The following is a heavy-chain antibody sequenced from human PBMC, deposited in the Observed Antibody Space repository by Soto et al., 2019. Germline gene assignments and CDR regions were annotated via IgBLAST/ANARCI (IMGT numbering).Heavy chain of an antibody. Sequence: GGSLRLSCAASGFKFSNYAMIWVRQAPGKGLEWVSLISATGGGTYYADSVKGRFTISRDNSHNTLYLQVHSLTAEDTAVYYCAKDRRAGGNSAFYFDFWGRGAQVTVSS. V-gene: IGHV3-23*01. CDR3: AKDRRAGGNSAFYFDF. D-gene: IGHD3-16*01. CDR1: GFKFSNYA. J-gene: IGHJ4*02. CDR2: ISATGGGT.